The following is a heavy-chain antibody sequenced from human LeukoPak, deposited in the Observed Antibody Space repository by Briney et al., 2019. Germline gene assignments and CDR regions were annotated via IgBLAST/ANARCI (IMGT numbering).Heavy chain of an antibody. Sequence: ASVKVSCKASGYIFTTYAMHWVRQAPGQSLEWMGWINAGNGNTKYSQKFQGRVTITRDTSANIAYMELSSLRSEDTAVYYCATTVSAGTYRYFQHWARAPWSPSPQ. J-gene: IGHJ1*01. D-gene: IGHD6-13*01. CDR2: INAGNGNT. CDR3: ATTVSAGTYRYFQH. V-gene: IGHV1-3*01. CDR1: GYIFTTYA.